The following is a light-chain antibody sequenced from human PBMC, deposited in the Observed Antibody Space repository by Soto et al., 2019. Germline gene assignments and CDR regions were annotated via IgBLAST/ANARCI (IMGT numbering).Light chain of an antibody. CDR1: ESISNW. CDR3: QQYSTYWS. CDR2: KTS. J-gene: IGKJ1*01. Sequence: DIQMTQSPSTLSASVGDRVTITCRASESISNWLAWFQQKPGKAPKLLIHKTSTLESGVPSRFSGSGSGTEFTLTISSLQPDDFATYFCQQYSTYWSFGQETKVEIK. V-gene: IGKV1-5*03.